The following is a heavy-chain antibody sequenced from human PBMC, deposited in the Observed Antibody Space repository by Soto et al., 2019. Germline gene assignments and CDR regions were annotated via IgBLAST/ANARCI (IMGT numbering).Heavy chain of an antibody. CDR3: ARVAGPNYYYYYGMDV. CDR1: GFTFSSYS. Sequence: EVQLVESGGGLVKPGGSLRLSCAASGFTFSSYSMNWVRQAPGKGLEWVSSISSSSSYIYYADSVKGRFTLSRDNAKNSLYLQMNSLRAEDTAVYYCARVAGPNYYYYYGMDVWRQGTTVTVSS. CDR2: ISSSSSYI. D-gene: IGHD6-19*01. J-gene: IGHJ6*02. V-gene: IGHV3-21*01.